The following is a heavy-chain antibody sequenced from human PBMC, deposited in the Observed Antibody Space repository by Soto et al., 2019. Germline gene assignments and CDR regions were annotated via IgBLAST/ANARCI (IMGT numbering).Heavy chain of an antibody. D-gene: IGHD6-13*01. CDR3: ARVFSDSSSFFDP. J-gene: IGHJ5*02. V-gene: IGHV4-30-4*01. CDR1: GGSISSGNYY. CDR2: ISYSGST. Sequence: SETLSLTCTVSGGSISSGNYYWSWIRQPPGKGLEWIGFISYSGSTYYSLSLKSRVTISVDTSKNQFSLNLSFVTAADTAVYYCARVFSDSSSFFDPWGQGTLVTVSS.